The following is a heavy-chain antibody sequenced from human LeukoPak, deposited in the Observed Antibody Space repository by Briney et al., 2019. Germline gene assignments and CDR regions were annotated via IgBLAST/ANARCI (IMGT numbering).Heavy chain of an antibody. J-gene: IGHJ4*02. CDR3: ARSNCNSCYLGVWYYFDY. CDR1: GFPFSNYW. V-gene: IGHV3-66*01. Sequence: PGGSLRLSCAASGFPFSNYWMHWVCQAPGKGLVWVSVIYTGGSTYYADSVKGRFTISRDNSRNTLYLQMNSLRAEDTAVYYCARSNCNSCYLGVWYYFDYWGQGTLVTVSS. CDR2: IYTGGST. D-gene: IGHD1/OR15-1a*01.